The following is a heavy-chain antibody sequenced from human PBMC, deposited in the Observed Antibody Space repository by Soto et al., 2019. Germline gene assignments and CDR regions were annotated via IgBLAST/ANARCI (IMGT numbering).Heavy chain of an antibody. CDR2: ISAYNGNT. Sequence: VKVSCKASGYTFTSHSLHWVRQAPGQGLEWMGWISAYNGNTNYAQKLQGRVTMTTDTSTSTAYMELRSLRSDDTAAYYCARHGIVGATRWFDPWGQGTLVTVSS. J-gene: IGHJ5*02. CDR1: GYTFTSHS. D-gene: IGHD1-26*01. CDR3: ARHGIVGATRWFDP. V-gene: IGHV1-18*04.